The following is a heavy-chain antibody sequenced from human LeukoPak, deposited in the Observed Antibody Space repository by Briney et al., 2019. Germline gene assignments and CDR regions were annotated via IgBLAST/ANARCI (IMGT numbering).Heavy chain of an antibody. Sequence: GGSLRLSCAASGFTFSSYGMHWVRQAPGKGLEWVAVIWYDGSDKYYADSVKGRFTISRDNSKNTLYLQMNSLRAEDTAVYYCAKDKDYGYYMDVWGKGTTVTLSS. J-gene: IGHJ6*03. CDR1: GFTFSSYG. CDR3: AKDKDYGYYMDV. V-gene: IGHV3-33*06. D-gene: IGHD3-16*01. CDR2: IWYDGSDK.